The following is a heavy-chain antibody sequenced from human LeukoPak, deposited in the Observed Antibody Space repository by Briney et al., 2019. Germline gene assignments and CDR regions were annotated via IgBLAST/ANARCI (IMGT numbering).Heavy chain of an antibody. V-gene: IGHV3-48*01. J-gene: IGHJ6*02. CDR1: GFTFSTYS. Sequence: GGSLRLSCAASGFTFSTYSMNWVRQAPGKGLEWVSYITSSSVTMFYADSVKGRFTISRDNAENSMYLQMNSLRAEDTAVYYCARVPRLSGYSSAAVWGQGTTATVSS. CDR2: ITSSSVTM. D-gene: IGHD5-18*01. CDR3: ARVPRLSGYSSAAV.